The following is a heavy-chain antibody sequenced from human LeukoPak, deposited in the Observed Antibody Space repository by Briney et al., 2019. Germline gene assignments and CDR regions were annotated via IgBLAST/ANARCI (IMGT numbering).Heavy chain of an antibody. J-gene: IGHJ4*02. V-gene: IGHV4-4*07. D-gene: IGHD3-16*02. CDR1: GGYISSYY. Sequence: SETLSLTCSVSGGYISSYYWSWIRQPAGKGLESIGHISTSGSTNYNPSLKSRVTMSVDTSKNQFSLKLSSVTAADTAVYYCARRRTYVWGSYRYNYYFDYWGQGTLVTVSS. CDR2: ISTSGST. CDR3: ARRRTYVWGSYRYNYYFDY.